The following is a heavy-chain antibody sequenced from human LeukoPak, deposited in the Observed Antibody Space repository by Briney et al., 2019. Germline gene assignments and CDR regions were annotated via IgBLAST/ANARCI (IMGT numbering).Heavy chain of an antibody. J-gene: IGHJ3*02. CDR1: GLTVSSTY. Sequence: GGSLRLSCAASGLTVSSTYMSWVRQAPGKGLEWVSAVYRGGDTYYADSVKGRFTISRDNAKNSLYLQMNSLRAEDTAVYYCASDYGLNSEGAFDIWGQGTMVTVSS. CDR3: ASDYGLNSEGAFDI. D-gene: IGHD4-17*01. V-gene: IGHV3-66*01. CDR2: VYRGGDT.